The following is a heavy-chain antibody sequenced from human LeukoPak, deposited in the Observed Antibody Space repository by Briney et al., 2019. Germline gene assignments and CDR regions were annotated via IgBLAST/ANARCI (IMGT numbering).Heavy chain of an antibody. J-gene: IGHJ4*01. CDR2: ISSSSSYI. D-gene: IGHD6-19*01. V-gene: IGHV3-21*01. Sequence: GGSLRLSCAASGFTFSSYSMNWVRQAPGKGLEWVSSISSSSSYIYYADSVKGRFTISRDNAKNSLDLQMNSLRAEDTAVYYCARDYRAVPIDYWGQGTLVTVSS. CDR3: ARDYRAVPIDY. CDR1: GFTFSSYS.